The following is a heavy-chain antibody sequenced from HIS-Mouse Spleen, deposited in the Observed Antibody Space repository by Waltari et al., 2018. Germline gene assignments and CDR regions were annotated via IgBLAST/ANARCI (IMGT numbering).Heavy chain of an antibody. Sequence: QVQPVESGGGVVQPGRSLRLSCAASGFTFSSYGMPWDPRAPGKGLEWVAVISYDGSNKYYADSVKGRFTISRDNSKNTLYLQMNSLRAEDTAVYYCEGVYGSGSYYFDYWGQGTLVTVSS. D-gene: IGHD3-10*01. V-gene: IGHV3-30*03. J-gene: IGHJ4*02. CDR2: ISYDGSNK. CDR1: GFTFSSYG. CDR3: EGVYGSGSYYFDY.